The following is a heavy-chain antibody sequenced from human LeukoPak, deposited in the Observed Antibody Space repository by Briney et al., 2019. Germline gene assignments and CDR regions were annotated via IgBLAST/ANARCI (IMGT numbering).Heavy chain of an antibody. Sequence: SETLSLTCAVCGYSISSGYYWGWIRQPPGKGLEWIGSIYHSGSTYYNPSLKSRVTISVDTSKNQFSLKLSSVTAADTAVYYWARPSRIADAFDIWGQGTMVTVSS. V-gene: IGHV4-38-2*01. D-gene: IGHD6-13*01. J-gene: IGHJ3*02. CDR1: GYSISSGYY. CDR3: ARPSRIADAFDI. CDR2: IYHSGST.